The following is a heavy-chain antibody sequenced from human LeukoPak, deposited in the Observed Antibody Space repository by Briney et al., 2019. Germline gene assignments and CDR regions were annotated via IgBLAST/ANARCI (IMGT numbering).Heavy chain of an antibody. Sequence: PGGSLRLSCAASGFTFTDYGMNRVRQAPGKGLEWVAVIWYDGSDKYYVDSVKGRFTISRDNSKYTLYLQMNSLRADDTAVYFCARIGCSGGNCRAYSYYAMDVWGQGTTVTVSS. J-gene: IGHJ6*02. CDR1: GFTFTDYG. V-gene: IGHV3-33*01. D-gene: IGHD2-15*01. CDR3: ARIGCSGGNCRAYSYYAMDV. CDR2: IWYDGSDK.